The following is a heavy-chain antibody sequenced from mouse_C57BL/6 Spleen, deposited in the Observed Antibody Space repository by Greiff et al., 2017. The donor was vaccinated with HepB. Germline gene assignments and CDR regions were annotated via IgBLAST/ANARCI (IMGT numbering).Heavy chain of an antibody. D-gene: IGHD1-1*01. Sequence: DVKLQESGGGLVQPGGSMKLSCVASGFTFSNYWMNWVRQSPEKGLEWVAQIRLKSDNYATHYAESVKGRFTISRDDSKSSVYLQLNNLRAEDTGIYYCTSTNWYFYVWGTGTTVTVSS. CDR3: TSTNWYFYV. J-gene: IGHJ1*03. V-gene: IGHV6-3*01. CDR2: IRLKSDNYAT. CDR1: GFTFSNYW.